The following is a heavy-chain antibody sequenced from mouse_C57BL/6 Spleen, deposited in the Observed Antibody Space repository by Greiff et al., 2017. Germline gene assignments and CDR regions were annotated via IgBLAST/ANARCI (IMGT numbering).Heavy chain of an antibody. CDR1: GYTFTSYG. J-gene: IGHJ2*01. Sequence: QVQLKESGAELARPGASVKLSCKASGYTFTSYGISWVKQRPGQGLEWIGEIYPRSGNTYYNEKFKGKATLTADKSSSTAYMELRSLTSEDSAVYFCARSSTTVGYFDYWGQGTTLTVSS. CDR3: ARSSTTVGYFDY. CDR2: IYPRSGNT. V-gene: IGHV1-81*01. D-gene: IGHD1-1*01.